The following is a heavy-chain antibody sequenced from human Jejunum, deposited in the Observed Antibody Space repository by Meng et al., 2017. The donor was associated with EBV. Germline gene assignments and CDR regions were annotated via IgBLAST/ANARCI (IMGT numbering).Heavy chain of an antibody. V-gene: IGHV4-34*01. CDR3: ARRVDLGVTAHFDY. D-gene: IGHD2-21*02. J-gene: IGHJ4*02. CDR1: GGSFSGYS. CDR2: INHSGST. Sequence: QVLPRQVGAGLLEPAETLSLPFAVYGGSFSGYSWSWIRQSPGKGLEWIGEINHSGSTNYNPSLKSRVTILVDTSKNQFSLKVNSVTAADTAVYYCARRVDLGVTAHFDYWGQGTLVTVSS.